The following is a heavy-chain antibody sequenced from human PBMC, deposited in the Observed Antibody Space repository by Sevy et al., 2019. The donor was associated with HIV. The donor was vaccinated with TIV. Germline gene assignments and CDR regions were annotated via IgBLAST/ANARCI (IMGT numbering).Heavy chain of an antibody. CDR2: IIPIFGTA. J-gene: IGHJ6*02. Sequence: ASVKVSCKASGGTFSSYAISWVRQAPGQGLEWMGGIIPIFGTANYAQKFQGTVTITADESTSTAYMELSSLRSEDTAVYYCARGVVVSSSLTYYYYGMDVWGQGTTVTVSS. D-gene: IGHD3-22*01. V-gene: IGHV1-69*13. CDR3: ARGVVVSSSLTYYYYGMDV. CDR1: GGTFSSYA.